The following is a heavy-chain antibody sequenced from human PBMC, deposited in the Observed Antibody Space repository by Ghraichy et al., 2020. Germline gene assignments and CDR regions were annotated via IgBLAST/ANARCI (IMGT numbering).Heavy chain of an antibody. Sequence: GGSLRLSCAASGFTFSSYWMHWVRQAPGKGLVWVSRINSDGSSTSYADSVKGRFTISRDNAKNTLYLQMNSLRAEDTAVYYCARVSSWAGGGMDVWGQGTTVTVSS. CDR2: INSDGSST. D-gene: IGHD6-13*01. J-gene: IGHJ6*02. CDR1: GFTFSSYW. V-gene: IGHV3-74*01. CDR3: ARVSSWAGGGMDV.